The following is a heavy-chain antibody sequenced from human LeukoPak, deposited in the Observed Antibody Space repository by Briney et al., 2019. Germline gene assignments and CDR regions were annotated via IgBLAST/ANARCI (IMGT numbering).Heavy chain of an antibody. CDR1: GGSISSSSYY. CDR2: IYYSGST. J-gene: IGHJ3*02. CDR3: ARDPERDHDAFDI. Sequence: SETLSLTCTVSGGSISSSSYYWSWIRQPPGKGLEWIGYIYYSGSTNYNPSLKSRVTISVDTSKNQFSLKLSSVTAADTAVYYCARDPERDHDAFDIWGQGTMVTVSS. V-gene: IGHV4-61*01.